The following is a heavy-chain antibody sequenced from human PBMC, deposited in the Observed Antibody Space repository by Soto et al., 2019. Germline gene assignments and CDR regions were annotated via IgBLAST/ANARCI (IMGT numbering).Heavy chain of an antibody. CDR3: ARLGGSYAVPHFDY. J-gene: IGHJ4*02. CDR2: IYYSGTTT. CDR1: GGSSNHYY. V-gene: IGHV4-59*08. Sequence: PSETLSLTCTVSGGSSNHYYWTWIRQPPGKGLEWMGYIYYSGTTTNYNPSLKSRVTLSVDTSKNQFSLKLSSVTAADTAVYYCARLGGSYAVPHFDYWGQGTLVTVS. D-gene: IGHD1-26*01.